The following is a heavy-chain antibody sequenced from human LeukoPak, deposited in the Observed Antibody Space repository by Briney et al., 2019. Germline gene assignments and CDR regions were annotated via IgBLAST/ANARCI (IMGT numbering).Heavy chain of an antibody. CDR2: IYHSGST. J-gene: IGHJ4*02. D-gene: IGHD3-22*01. V-gene: IGHV4-38-2*02. Sequence: SETLSLTRTVSGYSISSGYYWGWIRQPPGKGLAWIGSIYHSGSTYYNPSLKSRVTISVDTSKNQFSLKLSSVTAADTAVYYCARYQYYYDSSGYFSFDYWGQGTLVTVSS. CDR1: GYSISSGYY. CDR3: ARYQYYYDSSGYFSFDY.